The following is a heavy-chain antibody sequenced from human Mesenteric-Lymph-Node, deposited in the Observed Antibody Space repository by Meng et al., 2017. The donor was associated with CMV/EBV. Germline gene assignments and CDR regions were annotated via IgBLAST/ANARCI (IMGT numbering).Heavy chain of an antibody. CDR2: ISSSGSTI. D-gene: IGHD3-3*01. Sequence: GSLKISCAASGFTFSSYEMNWVRQAPGKGLEWVSYISSSGSTIYYADSVKGRFTISRDNAKNSLYLQMNSLRAEDTAVYYCAREGSGYYTGGYYGMDVWGQGTTVTVSS. J-gene: IGHJ6*02. CDR3: AREGSGYYTGGYYGMDV. V-gene: IGHV3-48*03. CDR1: GFTFSSYE.